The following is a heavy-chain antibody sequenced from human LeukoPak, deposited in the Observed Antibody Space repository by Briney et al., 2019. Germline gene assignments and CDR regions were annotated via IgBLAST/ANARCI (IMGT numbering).Heavy chain of an antibody. CDR3: TTEDFYQNLFDY. CDR2: IKSKTDGGTT. CDR1: GFTFSNAW. V-gene: IGHV3-15*01. Sequence: GGSLRLSCAASGFTFSNAWMSWVRQAPGKGLEWVGRIKSKTDGGTTDYAAPVKGRFTISSDDSKNTLYLQMNSLKTEDTAVYYCTTEDFYQNLFDYWGQGTLVTVSS. J-gene: IGHJ4*02. D-gene: IGHD2/OR15-2a*01.